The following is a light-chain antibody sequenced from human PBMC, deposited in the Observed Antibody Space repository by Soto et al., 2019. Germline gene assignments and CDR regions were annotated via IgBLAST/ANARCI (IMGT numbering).Light chain of an antibody. CDR1: RDISIY. V-gene: IGKV1-33*01. CDR3: QQYNVVPPT. J-gene: IGKJ2*01. Sequence: DIQMTQSPSSLSASVGDRVTITCRASRDISIYLNWFQQKPGKAPKLLIYDVSNLEKGVPSRFTGSGSGTDFTLTINSLQPDEIATYYCQQYNVVPPTFGQGTRLEI. CDR2: DVS.